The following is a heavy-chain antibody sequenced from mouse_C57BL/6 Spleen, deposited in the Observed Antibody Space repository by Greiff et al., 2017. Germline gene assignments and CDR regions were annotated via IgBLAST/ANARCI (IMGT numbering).Heavy chain of an antibody. Sequence: QVQLKQSGAELARPGASVKLSCKASGYTFTSYGISWVKQRTGQGLEWIGEIYPRSGNTYYNEKFKGKATLTADKSSSTAYMERRSLTSEDSAVYFCARWRDYDDYAMDYWGQGTSVTVSS. J-gene: IGHJ4*01. V-gene: IGHV1-81*01. CDR1: GYTFTSYG. CDR2: IYPRSGNT. D-gene: IGHD2-4*01. CDR3: ARWRDYDDYAMDY.